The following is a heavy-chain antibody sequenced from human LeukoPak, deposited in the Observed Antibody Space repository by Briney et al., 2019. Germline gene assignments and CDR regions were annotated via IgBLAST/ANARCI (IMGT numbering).Heavy chain of an antibody. V-gene: IGHV5-51*01. CDR3: ARTGYHYGSGSHYAFDL. J-gene: IGHJ3*01. CDR1: GYTFSNQW. D-gene: IGHD3-10*01. Sequence: KPGESLEISFEASGYTFSNQWIGWVRQMPGKGLEWMGIIYPGDSDTRYSPSFQGQVTISVDKSVTTTYLQWHSLKASDTAMYYCARTGYHYGSGSHYAFDLWGQGAMVTVSS. CDR2: IYPGDSDT.